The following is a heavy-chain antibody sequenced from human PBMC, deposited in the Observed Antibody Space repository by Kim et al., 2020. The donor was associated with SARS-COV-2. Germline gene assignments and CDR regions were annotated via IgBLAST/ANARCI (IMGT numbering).Heavy chain of an antibody. D-gene: IGHD3-3*01. CDR2: INSDGTII. Sequence: GGSLRLSCEASGFMFSTYWMHWVRQAPGKGLVWVSRINSDGTIIDYADSVKGRFTISRDNAKNTLYLQMNSLRAEDTATYYCASARSGRWGGWGQGTLVTVSS. CDR3: ASARSGRWGG. V-gene: IGHV3-74*01. CDR1: GFMFSTYW. J-gene: IGHJ4*02.